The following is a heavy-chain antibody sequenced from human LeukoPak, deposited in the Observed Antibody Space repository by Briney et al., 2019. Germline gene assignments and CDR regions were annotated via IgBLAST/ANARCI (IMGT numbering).Heavy chain of an antibody. D-gene: IGHD6-13*01. V-gene: IGHV3-30*18. CDR2: ISYDVGKK. J-gene: IGHJ3*02. CDR3: AKDASSSWHWGAFDI. CDR1: GFTFSSYG. Sequence: PGGSLRLSCAASGFTFSSYGMHWVRQAPGKGLEWVAVISYDVGKKYYADSVKGRFTISRDNSKNTLYLQVNSLRAEDTAVYYFAKDASSSWHWGAFDIWGQGTMVTVSS.